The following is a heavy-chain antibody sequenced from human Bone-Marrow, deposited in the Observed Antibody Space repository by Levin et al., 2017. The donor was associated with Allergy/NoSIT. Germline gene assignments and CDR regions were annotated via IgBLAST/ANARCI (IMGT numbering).Heavy chain of an antibody. CDR2: MNPNSGNT. Sequence: ASVKVSCKASGYTFTSYDINWVRQATGQGLEWMGWMNPNSGNTGYAQKFQGRVTMTRNTSISTAYMELSSLRSEDTAVYYCARGRLGAATIVYYYYGMDVWGQGTTVTVSS. V-gene: IGHV1-8*01. CDR3: ARGRLGAATIVYYYYGMDV. CDR1: GYTFTSYD. D-gene: IGHD5-12*01. J-gene: IGHJ6*02.